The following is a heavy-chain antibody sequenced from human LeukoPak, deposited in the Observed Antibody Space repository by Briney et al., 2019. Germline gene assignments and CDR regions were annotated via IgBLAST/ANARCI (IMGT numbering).Heavy chain of an antibody. V-gene: IGHV3-43D*03. Sequence: PGGSLRLSCAASGFTLDDYAMHWVRQAPGKGLEWVSLINWDGGATYYADSVKGRFTISRDNSKNSLFLQMDSLRAEDTAFYYCAKGQCGGDCFSFDDWGQGTLVTVS. J-gene: IGHJ4*02. D-gene: IGHD2-21*02. CDR1: GFTLDDYA. CDR3: AKGQCGGDCFSFDD. CDR2: INWDGGAT.